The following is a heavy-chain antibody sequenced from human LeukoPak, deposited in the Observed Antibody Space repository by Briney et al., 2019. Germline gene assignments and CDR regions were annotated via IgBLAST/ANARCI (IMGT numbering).Heavy chain of an antibody. CDR1: GYTFTSYG. V-gene: IGHV1-18*04. D-gene: IGHD6-19*01. Sequence: ASVKVSCKASGYTFTSYGISWVRQAPGQGLEWMGWISAYNGNTNYAQELQGRVTMTTDTSTSTAYMELRSLRSDDTAVYYCARGSAQIAVAGGEDAFDIWGQGTMVTVSS. J-gene: IGHJ3*02. CDR3: ARGSAQIAVAGGEDAFDI. CDR2: ISAYNGNT.